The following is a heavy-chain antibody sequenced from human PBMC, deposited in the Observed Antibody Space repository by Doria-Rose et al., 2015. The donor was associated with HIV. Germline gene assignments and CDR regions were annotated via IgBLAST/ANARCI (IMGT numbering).Heavy chain of an antibody. J-gene: IGHJ4*02. CDR3: ARIKSSRWYHKYYFDF. V-gene: IGHV2-26*01. Sequence: QESGPVLVRPTETLTLTCTVSGASLSSPGMGVSWIRQPPGKALEWLANIFSDYERSYKTSLKSRLTISRGTSKSQVVLTMTDMDPVDTATYYCARIKSSRWYHKYYFDFWGQGTLVIVSA. D-gene: IGHD6-13*01. CDR1: GASLSSPGMG. CDR2: IFSDYER.